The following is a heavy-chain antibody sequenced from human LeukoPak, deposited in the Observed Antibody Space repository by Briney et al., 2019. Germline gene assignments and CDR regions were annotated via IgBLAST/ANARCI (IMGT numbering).Heavy chain of an antibody. CDR3: AKDSTVGDCWSGYYDYYYCGMDV. V-gene: IGHV3-23*01. Sequence: GGSLRLSCAASGFTFSRYYMSWVRQAPGKGLEWVSYISGSGGSIYYADSAKGRFTISRDNSKNTLYLQMNSLRAEDTAVYYCAKDSTVGDCWSGYYDYYYCGMDVWGQGTTATVSS. D-gene: IGHD3-3*01. CDR1: GFTFSRYY. CDR2: ISGSGGSI. J-gene: IGHJ6*02.